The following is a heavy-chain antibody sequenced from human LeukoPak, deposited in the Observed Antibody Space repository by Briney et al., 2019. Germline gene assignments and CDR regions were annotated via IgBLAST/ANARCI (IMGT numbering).Heavy chain of an antibody. Sequence: ASVKVSCKASGGTFTSYDINWVRQATGQGLEWMGWMNPNSGNTGYAQKFQGRVTITRNTSISTAYMELSSLRSEDTAVYYCARKKRFLREFDYWGQGTLVTVSS. J-gene: IGHJ4*02. V-gene: IGHV1-8*03. D-gene: IGHD2/OR15-2a*01. CDR1: GGTFTSYD. CDR3: ARKKRFLREFDY. CDR2: MNPNSGNT.